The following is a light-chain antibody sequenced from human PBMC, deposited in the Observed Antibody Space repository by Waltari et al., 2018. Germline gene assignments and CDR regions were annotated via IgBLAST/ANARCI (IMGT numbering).Light chain of an antibody. Sequence: QSVLTQPPSVSGAPGQRVTISCTGSTTNIGAGHDVHWYQSLPGTAPKLLIYSNTHRPSVVPDRFSGSRSGSSASLAITGLQTEDEATYYCQSYGSAHVMFGGGTQLTVL. CDR1: TTNIGAGHD. J-gene: IGLJ3*02. CDR3: QSYGSAHVM. V-gene: IGLV1-40*01. CDR2: SNT.